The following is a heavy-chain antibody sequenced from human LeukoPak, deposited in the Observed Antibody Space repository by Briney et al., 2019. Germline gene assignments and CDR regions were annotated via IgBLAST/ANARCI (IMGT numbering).Heavy chain of an antibody. Sequence: GSLRLSCAVSGFTFSSYWMSWVRQPPGKGMEWIGEINHSGSTNYNPSLKSRVTISVDTSKNQFSLKLSSVAAADTAVYYFARPAVYYYGSGSYSSAFDYWGQGTLVTVSS. CDR2: INHSGST. D-gene: IGHD3-10*01. CDR1: GFTFSSYW. J-gene: IGHJ4*02. V-gene: IGHV4-34*01. CDR3: ARPAVYYYGSGSYSSAFDY.